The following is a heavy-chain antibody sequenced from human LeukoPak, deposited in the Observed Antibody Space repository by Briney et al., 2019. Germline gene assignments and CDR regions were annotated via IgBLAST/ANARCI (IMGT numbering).Heavy chain of an antibody. CDR1: GFIFIDYG. CDR3: ARGARYSYFDY. D-gene: IGHD1-1*01. V-gene: IGHV3-23*01. Sequence: AGASLRLSCAASGFIFIDYGMSWVRQAPGKGLEWVSVISGSGSSTYYADSVKGRFTISRDNSKNTLLLQMNSLRAEDTAVYYCARGARYSYFDYWGQGTLVTVSS. J-gene: IGHJ4*02. CDR2: ISGSGSST.